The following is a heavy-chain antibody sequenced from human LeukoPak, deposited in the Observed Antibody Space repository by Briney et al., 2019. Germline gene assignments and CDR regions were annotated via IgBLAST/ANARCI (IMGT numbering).Heavy chain of an antibody. J-gene: IGHJ5*02. CDR1: GGSISSSSYY. Sequence: SETLSLTCTVSGGSISSSSYYWVWIRQPPGKGLEWIGSIYYSGSTYYNSSLKSRVTISVDTSKNQFSLKLSSVTAADTAVYYCARLSVTMIIVVITPWGQGTLVTVSS. CDR3: ARLSVTMIIVVITP. CDR2: IYYSGST. D-gene: IGHD3-22*01. V-gene: IGHV4-39*01.